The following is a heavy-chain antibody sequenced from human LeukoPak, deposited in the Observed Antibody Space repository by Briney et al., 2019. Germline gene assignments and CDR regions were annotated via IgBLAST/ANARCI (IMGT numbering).Heavy chain of an antibody. D-gene: IGHD3-10*01. CDR2: IYTSGTI. CDR3: ARDSGTTGEVKFDP. V-gene: IGHV4-4*07. CDR1: GGSISSYY. Sequence: SETLSLTCTVSGGSISSYYWSWIRQPAGTALEWIGRIYTSGTIPYNPSLKNQLTMSVDTSKNQFSLKLSSVTAADTAVYYCARDSGTTGEVKFDPWGQGTLVTVSS. J-gene: IGHJ5*02.